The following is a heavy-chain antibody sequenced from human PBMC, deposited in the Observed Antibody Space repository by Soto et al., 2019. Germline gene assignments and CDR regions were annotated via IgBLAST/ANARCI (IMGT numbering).Heavy chain of an antibody. D-gene: IGHD2-15*01. Sequence: SVKVSCKASGFTFTSSAMQWVRQARGQRLEWIGWIVVGSGNTNYAQKFQERVTITRDMSTSTAYMELSSLRSEDTAVYYCGAGIDRVGLTNRDYYYGMDVWGQGTTVTSP. V-gene: IGHV1-58*02. CDR2: IVVGSGNT. CDR3: GAGIDRVGLTNRDYYYGMDV. J-gene: IGHJ6*02. CDR1: GFTFTSSA.